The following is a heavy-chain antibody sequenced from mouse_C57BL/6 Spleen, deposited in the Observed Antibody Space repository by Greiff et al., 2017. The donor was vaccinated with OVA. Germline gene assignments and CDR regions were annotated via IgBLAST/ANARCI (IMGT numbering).Heavy chain of an antibody. CDR2: ISSGGSYT. D-gene: IGHD1-1*01. Sequence: VQLKESGGDLVKPGGSLKLSCAASGFTFSSYGMSWVRQTPDKRLEWVATISSGGSYTYYPDSVKGRFTISRDNAKNTLYLQMSSLKSEDTAMYYCARHLYYGSSYWYFDVWGTGTTVTVSS. CDR3: ARHLYYGSSYWYFDV. V-gene: IGHV5-6*01. J-gene: IGHJ1*03. CDR1: GFTFSSYG.